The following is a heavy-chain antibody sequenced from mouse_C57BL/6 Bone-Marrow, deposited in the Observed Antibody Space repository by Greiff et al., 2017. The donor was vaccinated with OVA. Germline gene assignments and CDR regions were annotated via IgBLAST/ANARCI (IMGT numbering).Heavy chain of an antibody. V-gene: IGHV1-15*01. CDR2: IDPETGGT. CDR1: GYTFTDYE. CDR3: TRCGDY. J-gene: IGHJ2*01. Sequence: VQLQQSGAELVRPGASVTLSCKASGYTFTDYEMHWVKQTPVHGLEWIGAIDPETGGTAYKQKFKGKAILTADKSSSTAYMELRSLTSEDSAVYYCTRCGDYWGQGTTLTVSS.